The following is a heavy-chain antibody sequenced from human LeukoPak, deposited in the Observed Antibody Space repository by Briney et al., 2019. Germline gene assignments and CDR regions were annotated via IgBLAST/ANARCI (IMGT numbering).Heavy chain of an antibody. V-gene: IGHV4-59*01. J-gene: IGHJ4*02. CDR3: ASRKLGNDY. CDR1: GGSISTYY. Sequence: SETLSLTCTVSGGSISTYYWSWIRQPPGKGLEWIGYIYHTGSTSYSPSLKSRVTISADTSQNQFSLKLSSVTAADTAVYYCASRKLGNDYWGQGTLVTVSS. D-gene: IGHD7-27*01. CDR2: IYHTGST.